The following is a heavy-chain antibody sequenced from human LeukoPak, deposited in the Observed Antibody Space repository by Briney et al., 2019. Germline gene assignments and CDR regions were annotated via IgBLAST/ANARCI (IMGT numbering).Heavy chain of an antibody. CDR3: ARVSPDYGDYAEFDP. J-gene: IGHJ5*02. CDR1: VGPISSRKG. Sequence: PSETLSLSCGLYVGPISSRKGWSGVCQPPWEGLEGQGVKCHSGISTYNPALKSRVTRSIDKYKNHFALELSTLTPGDAAVYYCARVSPDYGDYAEFDPWGQGTLVTVSS. CDR2: KCHSGIS. D-gene: IGHD4-17*01. V-gene: IGHV4-4*02.